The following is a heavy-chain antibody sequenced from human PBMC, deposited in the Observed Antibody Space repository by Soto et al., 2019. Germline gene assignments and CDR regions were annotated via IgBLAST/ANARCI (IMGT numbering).Heavy chain of an antibody. V-gene: IGHV3-23*01. Sequence: PGGSLRLSCAASGFTFSSYAMSWVRQAPGKGLEWVSAISGSGGSTYYADSVKGRFTISRDNSKNTLYLQMNSLRAEDTAVYYCARKITPDHYYDPSHDDYWGQGTLVTVSS. CDR3: ARKITPDHYYDPSHDDY. J-gene: IGHJ4*02. D-gene: IGHD3-22*01. CDR2: ISGSGGST. CDR1: GFTFSSYA.